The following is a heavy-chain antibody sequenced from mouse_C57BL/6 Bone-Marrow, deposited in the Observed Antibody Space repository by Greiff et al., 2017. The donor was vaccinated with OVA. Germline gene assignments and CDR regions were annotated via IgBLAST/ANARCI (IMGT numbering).Heavy chain of an antibody. CDR1: GYTFTSYW. Sequence: QVQLQQPGAELVKPGASVKVSCKASGYTFTSYWMHWVKQRPGQGLEWIGRIHPSDSDTNYNQKFKGKATLTVDKSSSTAYMQLSSLTSEDSAVYYWAMGNDGYYDFDYWGQGTTLTVSS. D-gene: IGHD2-3*01. J-gene: IGHJ2*01. CDR2: IHPSDSDT. V-gene: IGHV1-74*01. CDR3: AMGNDGYYDFDY.